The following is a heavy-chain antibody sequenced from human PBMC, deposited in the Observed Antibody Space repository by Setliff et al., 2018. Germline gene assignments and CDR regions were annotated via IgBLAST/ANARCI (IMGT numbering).Heavy chain of an antibody. Sequence: ASVKVSCKASGGTFSSYAISWVRQAPGRGLEWMGGIIPIFGNTKSAQKLQGRVTMTTDTSTSTAYMELRSLRSDDTAVYYCARADYSSSLHYFDYWGQGTLVTVSS. D-gene: IGHD6-13*01. V-gene: IGHV1-18*01. CDR2: IIPIFGNT. CDR1: GGTFSSYA. J-gene: IGHJ4*02. CDR3: ARADYSSSLHYFDY.